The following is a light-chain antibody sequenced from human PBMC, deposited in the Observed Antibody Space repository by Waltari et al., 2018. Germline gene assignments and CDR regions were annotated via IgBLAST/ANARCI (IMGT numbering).Light chain of an antibody. Sequence: SYVLTQPPSVSVAPGQTARITWAEYNFGVEGVNWYQKKSGQAPILVVSDDSVRPSGIPERFSGSNSGSTATLSIRRVEVGDEADYYCQVWDGDSDVWVFGGGTKLTVL. CDR3: QVWDGDSDVWV. J-gene: IGLJ3*02. CDR1: NFGVEG. V-gene: IGLV3-21*02. CDR2: DDS.